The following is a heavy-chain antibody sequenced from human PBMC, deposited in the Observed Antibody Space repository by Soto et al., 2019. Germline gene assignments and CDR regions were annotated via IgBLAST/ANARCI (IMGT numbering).Heavy chain of an antibody. Sequence: GGSLRLSCAASGFTFSGSAMHWVRQASGKGLEWVGRIRGKANSYATAYAASVKGRFTISRDDSKNTAYLQMNSLKTEDTAVYYCTRRQLALYYYYGMDVWGQGTTVTVSS. D-gene: IGHD6-6*01. V-gene: IGHV3-73*01. CDR3: TRRQLALYYYYGMDV. CDR1: GFTFSGSA. J-gene: IGHJ6*02. CDR2: IRGKANSYAT.